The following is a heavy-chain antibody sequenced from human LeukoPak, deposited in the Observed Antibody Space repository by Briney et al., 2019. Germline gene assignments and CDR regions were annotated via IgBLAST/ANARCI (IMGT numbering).Heavy chain of an antibody. D-gene: IGHD3-22*01. J-gene: IGHJ4*02. CDR1: GFTLSNYA. Sequence: GGSLTLSCAVSGFTLSNYAMSWVRQAPGKGLEWVSSISGSDGTTSYAGSVKGRFTISRDSSKNTLYLQMNSLRAEDTAVYYCANSYYNDYTDYYYFDYWGQGTLVTVSS. CDR3: ANSYYNDYTDYYYFDY. V-gene: IGHV3-23*01. CDR2: ISGSDGTT.